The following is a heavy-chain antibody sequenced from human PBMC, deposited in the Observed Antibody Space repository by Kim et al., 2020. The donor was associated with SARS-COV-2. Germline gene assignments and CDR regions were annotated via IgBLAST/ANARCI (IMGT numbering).Heavy chain of an antibody. CDR3: ARVFAIGRSYYYMDV. CDR1: GFTFSSYS. J-gene: IGHJ6*03. V-gene: IGHV3-21*01. CDR2: ISSSSSYI. Sequence: GGSLRLSCAASGFTFSSYSMNWVRQAPGKGLEWVSSISSSSSYIYYADSVKGRFTISRDNAKNSLYLQMNSLRAEDTAVYYCARVFAIGRSYYYMDVWGKGTTVTVSS. D-gene: IGHD3-16*01.